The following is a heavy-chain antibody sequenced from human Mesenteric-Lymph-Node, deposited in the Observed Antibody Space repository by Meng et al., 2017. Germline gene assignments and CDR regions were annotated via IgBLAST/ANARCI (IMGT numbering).Heavy chain of an antibody. CDR2: ISWDGGST. V-gene: IGHV3-43D*03. CDR3: AKDFRSAWGHSSSYHGMDV. CDR1: GFTFDDYA. J-gene: IGHJ6*02. D-gene: IGHD6-13*01. Sequence: GGSLRLSCAASGFTFDDYAMHWVRQAPGKGLEWVSLISWDGGSTYYADSVKGRFTISRDNSKNSLYLQMNSLRAEDTALYYCAKDFRSAWGHSSSYHGMDVWGQGTTVTVSS.